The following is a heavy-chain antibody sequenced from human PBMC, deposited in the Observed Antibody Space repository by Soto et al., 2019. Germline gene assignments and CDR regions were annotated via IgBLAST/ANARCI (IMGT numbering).Heavy chain of an antibody. Sequence: QVQLQQWGAGLLKPSETLSLTCAVYGGSFSGYYWNWIRQPPGKGLEWIGEINHSGSTNYNPSLKMLVTISLDTSKNQFSLRLCSVTAAATAVYYWARPRGSSGYGALDIWGQGTMVTVSS. CDR2: INHSGST. J-gene: IGHJ3*02. CDR1: GGSFSGYY. D-gene: IGHD5-12*01. CDR3: ARPRGSSGYGALDI. V-gene: IGHV4-34*01.